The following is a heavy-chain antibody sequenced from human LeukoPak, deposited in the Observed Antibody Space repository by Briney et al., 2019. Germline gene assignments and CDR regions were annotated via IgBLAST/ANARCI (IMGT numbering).Heavy chain of an antibody. D-gene: IGHD3-22*01. Sequence: GGSLRLSCAASGFTFSSYAMGWVRQAPGKGLEWVSAISGSGGSTYYADSVKGRFTISRDNSKNTLYLQMNSLRAEDTAVYYCAKGLPHYYDSSGWWDYWGQGTLVTVSS. J-gene: IGHJ4*02. CDR1: GFTFSSYA. V-gene: IGHV3-23*01. CDR3: AKGLPHYYDSSGWWDY. CDR2: ISGSGGST.